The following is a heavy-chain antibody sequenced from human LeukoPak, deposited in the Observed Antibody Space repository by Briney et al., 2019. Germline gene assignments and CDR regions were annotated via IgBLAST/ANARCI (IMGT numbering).Heavy chain of an antibody. CDR3: TRGGPEGSGYSYGTHDY. CDR2: INPNSGAT. D-gene: IGHD5-18*01. Sequence: ASVKVSCKASGFTVTGYYMHWVRQAPGQGLEWMGWINPNSGATNYAQKFQGRVTMTRDTSISTVYMELSRLRSDDTAVYYCTRGGPEGSGYSYGTHDYWGQGTLVTVSS. CDR1: GFTVTGYY. J-gene: IGHJ4*02. V-gene: IGHV1-2*02.